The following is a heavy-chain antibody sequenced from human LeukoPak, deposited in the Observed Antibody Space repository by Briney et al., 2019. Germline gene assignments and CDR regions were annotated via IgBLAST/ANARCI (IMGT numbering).Heavy chain of an antibody. V-gene: IGHV3-23*01. Sequence: QPGGSLRLSCAASGFTFSSYAMSWVRQAPGKGLEWVSAISGSGGSTYYADSVKGRFTISRDNSKNTLYLQMNSLRAEDTAVYYCAKGHLGVYYYYMDVWGKGTTVTVSS. CDR1: GFTFSSYA. J-gene: IGHJ6*03. CDR2: ISGSGGST. CDR3: AKGHLGVYYYYMDV. D-gene: IGHD7-27*01.